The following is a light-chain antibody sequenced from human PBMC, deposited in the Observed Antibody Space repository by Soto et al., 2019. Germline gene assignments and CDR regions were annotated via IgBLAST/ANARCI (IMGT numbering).Light chain of an antibody. J-gene: IGKJ4*01. V-gene: IGKV1-9*01. CDR2: SAS. CDR1: QDITKY. Sequence: DIQLTQSPSFLSASIGDRVSLSCRASQDITKYLAWYQQKPGRAPKLLIYSASTMHVGVPARFSGGGSGTEFTLTINSLQAEDFATYYCQQVDRPPLTFGGGAKVDIK. CDR3: QQVDRPPLT.